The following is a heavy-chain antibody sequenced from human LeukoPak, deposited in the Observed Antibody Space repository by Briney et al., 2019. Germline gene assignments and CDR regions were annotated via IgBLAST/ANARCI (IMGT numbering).Heavy chain of an antibody. J-gene: IGHJ4*02. CDR1: GFTFSSYA. Sequence: GGSLRLSCAASGFTFSSYAMSWVRQAPGKGLEWVSAISGSGGNTYYADSVKGRFTISRDDSKNTLYLQMNSLRAEDTAVYYCAKDQYSSGWYGTFDYWGQGTLVTVSS. D-gene: IGHD6-19*01. CDR3: AKDQYSSGWYGTFDY. V-gene: IGHV3-23*01. CDR2: ISGSGGNT.